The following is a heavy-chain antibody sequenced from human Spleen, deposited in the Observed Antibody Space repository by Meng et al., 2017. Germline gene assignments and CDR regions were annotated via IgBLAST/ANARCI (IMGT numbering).Heavy chain of an antibody. CDR2: ISDSGGST. CDR3: ASGYTYGSY. J-gene: IGHJ4*02. CDR1: GFTFSSYA. V-gene: IGHV3-23*01. D-gene: IGHD5-18*01. Sequence: GESLKISCAASGFTFSSYAMSWVRQAPGRGLEWVSAISDSGGSTYYADSVKGRFSISRDNSKNTLFLQINSLRAEDTAIYYCASGYTYGSYWGQGTLVTVSS.